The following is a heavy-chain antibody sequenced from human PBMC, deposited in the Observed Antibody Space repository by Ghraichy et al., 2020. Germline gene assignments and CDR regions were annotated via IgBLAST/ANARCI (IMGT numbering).Heavy chain of an antibody. D-gene: IGHD5-12*01. V-gene: IGHV3-7*03. CDR1: GFTFSSYW. J-gene: IGHJ4*02. Sequence: GGSLRLSCAASGFTFSSYWMNWVRQAPGKGLEWVANIKEDGSEKYYVDSVKGRFTISRDNAKNSLYLQMNSLRAEDTAVYYCARGRAVATWLSDYWGQGTLVTVSS. CDR3: ARGRAVATWLSDY. CDR2: IKEDGSEK.